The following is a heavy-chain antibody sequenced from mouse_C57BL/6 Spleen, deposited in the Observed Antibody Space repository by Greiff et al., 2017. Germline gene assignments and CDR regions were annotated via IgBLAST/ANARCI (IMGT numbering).Heavy chain of an antibody. CDR3: ARYYYGSSYDWFAY. CDR1: GYTFTSYW. V-gene: IGHV1-64*01. Sequence: QVQLQQPGAELVKPGASVKLSCKASGYTFTSYWMHWVKQRPGQGLEWIGMIHPNSGSTNYNEKFKSKATLTVDKSSSTAYMQLSSLTSEDSAVYYCARYYYGSSYDWFAYWGQGTLVTVSA. J-gene: IGHJ3*01. D-gene: IGHD1-1*01. CDR2: IHPNSGST.